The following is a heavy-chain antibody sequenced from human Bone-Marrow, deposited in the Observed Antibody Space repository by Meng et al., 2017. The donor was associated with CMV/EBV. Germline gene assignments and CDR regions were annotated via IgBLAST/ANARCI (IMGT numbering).Heavy chain of an antibody. CDR1: GFTFSSYA. Sequence: GGSLRLSCAASGFTFSSYAMHWVRQAPGKGLEWVAVISYDGSNKYYADSVKGRFTISRDNSKNTLYLQMNSLRAEDTAVYYCASEIKNGITGTTLNYWGQGTLVTGSS. D-gene: IGHD1-20*01. CDR2: ISYDGSNK. J-gene: IGHJ4*02. V-gene: IGHV3-30*04. CDR3: ASEIKNGITGTTLNY.